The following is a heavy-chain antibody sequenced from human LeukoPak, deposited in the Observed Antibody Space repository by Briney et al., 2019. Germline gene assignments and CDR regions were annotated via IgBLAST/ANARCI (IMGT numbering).Heavy chain of an antibody. CDR2: INPSGGST. CDR3: PRDRDRYSSSWYVGYYFDY. Sequence: ASVKVSCKASGYTFTSYYMHWVRQAPGQGLEWMGIINPSGGSTSYAHKFQGRVTMTRDTSTSTVYMELSSLRSEDTAVYYCPRDRDRYSSSWYVGYYFDYWGQGTLVTVSS. CDR1: GYTFTSYY. D-gene: IGHD6-13*01. J-gene: IGHJ4*02. V-gene: IGHV1-46*01.